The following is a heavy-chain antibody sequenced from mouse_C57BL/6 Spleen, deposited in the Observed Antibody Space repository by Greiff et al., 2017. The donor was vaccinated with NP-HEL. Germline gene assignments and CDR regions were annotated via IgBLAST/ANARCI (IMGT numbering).Heavy chain of an antibody. D-gene: IGHD2-1*01. J-gene: IGHJ4*01. CDR1: GFSLTSYA. CDR2: IWTGGGT. V-gene: IGHV2-9-1*01. CDR3: ARNYYGNYVEAMDY. Sequence: QVQLQQSGPGLVAPSQSLSITCTVSGFSLTSYAISWVRQPPGKGLEWLGVIWTGGGTNYNSALKSRLSISKDNSKSQVFLKMNSLQTDDTARYYCARNYYGNYVEAMDYWGQGTSVTVSS.